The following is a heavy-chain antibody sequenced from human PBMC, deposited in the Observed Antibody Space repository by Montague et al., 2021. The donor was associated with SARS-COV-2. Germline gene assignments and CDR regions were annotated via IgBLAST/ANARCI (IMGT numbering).Heavy chain of an antibody. J-gene: IGHJ4*02. V-gene: IGHV4-34*01. D-gene: IGHD3-22*01. Sequence: SETLSLTCAVYGGSFGDDHWSWIRQPPGKGLEWIGDVKQSGSTNYNPSLKSRVTISVDTSKNQFSLKLTSVTVADTAVYFCARGHLSVSMIVVVFTSASYYSDYWGRGAQVTVSS. CDR1: GGSFGDDH. CDR3: ARGHLSVSMIVVVFTSASYYSDY. CDR2: VKQSGST.